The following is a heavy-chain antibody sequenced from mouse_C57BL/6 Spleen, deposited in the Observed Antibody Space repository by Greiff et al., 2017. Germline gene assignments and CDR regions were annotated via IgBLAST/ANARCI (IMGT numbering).Heavy chain of an antibody. J-gene: IGHJ2*01. V-gene: IGHV1-69*01. CDR2: IDPSDSYT. Sequence: QVQLQQPGAELVMPGASVKLSCKASGYTFTSYWMHWVEQRPGQGLEWIGEIDPSDSYTNYNQKFKGKSTLTVDKSSSTAYMQLSSLTSEDSAVYYCARGGYYGNSYFDYWGQGTTLTVSS. CDR1: GYTFTSYW. D-gene: IGHD2-1*01. CDR3: ARGGYYGNSYFDY.